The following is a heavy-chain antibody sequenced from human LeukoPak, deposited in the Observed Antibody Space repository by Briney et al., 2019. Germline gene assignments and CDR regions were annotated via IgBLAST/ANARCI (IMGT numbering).Heavy chain of an antibody. V-gene: IGHV3-30*02. Sequence: GGSLRLSCAASGFTFSTSGMPWVRQAPGKGLEWVSFIRHDGSKKYYANSVKGRFTISRDNSKNTLYVQMNSLRPEDTAVYYCAKGPSGNQFDPWGQGTLVTVSS. CDR3: AKGPSGNQFDP. D-gene: IGHD1-26*01. CDR1: GFTFSTSG. J-gene: IGHJ5*02. CDR2: IRHDGSKK.